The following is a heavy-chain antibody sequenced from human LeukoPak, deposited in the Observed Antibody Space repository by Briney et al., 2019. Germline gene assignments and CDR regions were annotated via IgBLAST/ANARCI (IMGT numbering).Heavy chain of an antibody. D-gene: IGHD6-13*01. CDR2: IIPMSGTA. CDR3: ARSYSSSWNWFDP. Sequence: SVTVSFKSSVATFRNYAITWVRQAPGQGLEWMGRIIPMSGTASYAQKFQGRVTITADRSTSTAYMEVSSLRSEDTAVYYCARSYSSSWNWFDPWGQGTLVTVSS. J-gene: IGHJ5*02. V-gene: IGHV1-69*06. CDR1: VATFRNYA.